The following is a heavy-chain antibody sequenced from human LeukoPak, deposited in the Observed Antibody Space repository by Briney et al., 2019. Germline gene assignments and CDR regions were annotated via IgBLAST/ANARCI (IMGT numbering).Heavy chain of an antibody. D-gene: IGHD3-22*01. V-gene: IGHV1-8*03. Sequence: ASVKVSCKASGYTFTSYDINWVRQATGQGLEWMGWMNPNSGNTDYAQKFQGRVTITRNTSISTAYMELSSLRSEDTAVYYCARATGYYDSSGYYRSFYFDYWGQGSLVTVSS. CDR3: ARATGYYDSSGYYRSFYFDY. CDR1: GYTFTSYD. J-gene: IGHJ4*02. CDR2: MNPNSGNT.